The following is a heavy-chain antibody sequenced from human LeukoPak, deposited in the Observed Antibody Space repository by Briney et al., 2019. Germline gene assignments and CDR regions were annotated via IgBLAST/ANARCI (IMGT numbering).Heavy chain of an antibody. CDR2: ISYTGST. Sequence: ASETLSLTCTVSGDSISGYYWSWIRQPPGKGLEWIGYISYTGSTDYNPSLKRRVTISVDMSKNQFSLKVSSVTAADTAVYYCARGSVYFDSWGQGTLVTVSS. J-gene: IGHJ4*02. CDR1: GDSISGYY. CDR3: ARGSVYFDS. V-gene: IGHV4-59*01.